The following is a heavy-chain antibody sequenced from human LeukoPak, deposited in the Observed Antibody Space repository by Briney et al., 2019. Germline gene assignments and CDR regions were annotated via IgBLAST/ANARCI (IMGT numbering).Heavy chain of an antibody. CDR1: GGSISSGSYY. CDR3: ARDNGGSGYSYGLDAFDI. Sequence: SETLSLTCTVSGGSISSGSYYWSWIRQPAGKGLEWIGRIYTSGSTNYNPSLKSRVTISVDTSKNQFSLKLSSVTAADTAVYYCARDNGGSGYSYGLDAFDIWGQGTMVTVSS. J-gene: IGHJ3*02. D-gene: IGHD5-18*01. V-gene: IGHV4-61*02. CDR2: IYTSGST.